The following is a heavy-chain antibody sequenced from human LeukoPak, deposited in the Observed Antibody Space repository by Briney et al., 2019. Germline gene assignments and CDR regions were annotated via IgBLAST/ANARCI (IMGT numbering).Heavy chain of an antibody. J-gene: IGHJ4*02. Sequence: SETLSLTCAVYGGSFSGYYWSWIRQPPGKGLEWIGEINHSGSTNYNPSLKSRVTIPVDTSKNQFSLKLSSVTAADTAVYYCARRPAAARWKGIDYWGQGTLVTVSS. D-gene: IGHD2-2*01. CDR3: ARRPAAARWKGIDY. CDR2: INHSGST. V-gene: IGHV4-34*01. CDR1: GGSFSGYY.